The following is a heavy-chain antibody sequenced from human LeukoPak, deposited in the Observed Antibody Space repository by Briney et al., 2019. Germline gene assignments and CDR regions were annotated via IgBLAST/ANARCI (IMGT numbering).Heavy chain of an antibody. J-gene: IGHJ3*02. CDR3: AKVRTMVRGVYDAFDI. V-gene: IGHV3-23*01. D-gene: IGHD3-10*01. Sequence: GGSLRLSCAASGFTFNNYAMSWVRQAPGKGLEWVSAISGSGGSTYYADSVKGRFTISRDNSKNTLYLQMNSLRAEDTAVYYCAKVRTMVRGVYDAFDIWGQGTMVTVSS. CDR1: GFTFNNYA. CDR2: ISGSGGST.